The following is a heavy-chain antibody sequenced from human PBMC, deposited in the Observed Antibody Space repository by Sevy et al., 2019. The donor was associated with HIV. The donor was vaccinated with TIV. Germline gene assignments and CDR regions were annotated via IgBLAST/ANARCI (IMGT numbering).Heavy chain of an antibody. CDR3: ATHIGSDYYESSGDAFDI. CDR1: GFTFSSYA. CDR2: ISGSGGST. V-gene: IGHV3-23*01. Sequence: GGSLRLSCAASGFTFSSYAMTWVRQAPGKGLEWVSVISGSGGSTYYADSVKGRFTISRDNSKNTLYLQMNSLRAEDTAVYYCATHIGSDYYESSGDAFDIWGQGTMVTVSS. J-gene: IGHJ3*02. D-gene: IGHD3-22*01.